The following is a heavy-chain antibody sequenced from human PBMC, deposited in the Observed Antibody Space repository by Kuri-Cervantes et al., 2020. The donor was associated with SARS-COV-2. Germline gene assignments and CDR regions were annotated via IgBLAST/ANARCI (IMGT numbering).Heavy chain of an antibody. J-gene: IGHJ5*02. CDR2: IKQDGSEK. V-gene: IGHV3-7*01. Sequence: GGSLRLSCAASGFTFSSYWMSWVRQAPGKGLEWVANIKQDGSEKYYVGSVKGRFTISRDNAKNSLYLQMNSLRAEDTAVYYCARDRELGTRGTNWFDPWGQGTLVTVSS. D-gene: IGHD7-27*01. CDR3: ARDRELGTRGTNWFDP. CDR1: GFTFSSYW.